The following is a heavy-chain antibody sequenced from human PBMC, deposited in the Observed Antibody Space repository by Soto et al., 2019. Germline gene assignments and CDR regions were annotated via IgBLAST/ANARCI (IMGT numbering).Heavy chain of an antibody. Sequence: PGGSLRLSCVASGFTFSSYGMHWVRQAPGKGLEWVAFIWYDGRNGNYTDSVKGRFSISRDNSKNTLFLQMNSLRVDDTAVYYCARGTATDGLDSWGQGTLVTVSS. V-gene: IGHV3-33*01. CDR2: IWYDGRNG. CDR3: ARGTATDGLDS. J-gene: IGHJ5*01. CDR1: GFTFSSYG. D-gene: IGHD2-21*02.